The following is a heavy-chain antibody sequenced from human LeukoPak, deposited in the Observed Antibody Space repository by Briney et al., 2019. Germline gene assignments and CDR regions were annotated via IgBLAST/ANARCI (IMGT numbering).Heavy chain of an antibody. CDR2: ISAYNGNT. Sequence: ASVKVSCKASGYTFTSYGISWVRQAPGQGLEWMGWISAYNGNTNYAQKLQGRVTMTTDTSTSTAYMELRSLRSDDTAVYYCARVEGIAAAGKTIDYRGQGTLVTVSS. D-gene: IGHD6-13*01. V-gene: IGHV1-18*01. J-gene: IGHJ4*02. CDR1: GYTFTSYG. CDR3: ARVEGIAAAGKTIDY.